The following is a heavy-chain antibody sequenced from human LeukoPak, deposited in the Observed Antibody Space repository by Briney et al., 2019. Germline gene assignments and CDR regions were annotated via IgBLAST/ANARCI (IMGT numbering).Heavy chain of an antibody. CDR1: GFAFSSQD. CDR3: AKDARRTSGWYFFDY. D-gene: IGHD6-19*01. J-gene: IGHJ4*02. Sequence: PGGSLRLSCAASGFAFSSQDMGWVRQAPGKGLEWVSAISDSGGRTYYADSVKGRLTISRDNSKNMLFLQMNSLRAEDTAVYYCAKDARRTSGWYFFDYWGQGTLVTVSS. CDR2: ISDSGGRT. V-gene: IGHV3-23*01.